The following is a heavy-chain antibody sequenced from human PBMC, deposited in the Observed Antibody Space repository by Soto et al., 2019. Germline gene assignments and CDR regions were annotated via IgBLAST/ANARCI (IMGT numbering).Heavy chain of an antibody. CDR3: AKHSYCSSTSCYRDFGY. Sequence: GGSLRLSCAASGFTFSSFAMTWVRQAPGRGLEWISGISGSGGTTYDADSVKGRFTISRDNSDNSLYLQMNNLRAEDTAVYYCAKHSYCSSTSCYRDFGYWGHGTLVTVSS. D-gene: IGHD2-2*01. V-gene: IGHV3-23*01. CDR2: ISGSGGTT. CDR1: GFTFSSFA. J-gene: IGHJ4*01.